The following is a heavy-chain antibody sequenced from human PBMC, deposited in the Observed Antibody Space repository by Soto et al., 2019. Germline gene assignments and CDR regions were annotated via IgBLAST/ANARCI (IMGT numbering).Heavy chain of an antibody. CDR1: GFTFSSYW. D-gene: IGHD1-1*01. CDR2: INSDGSST. V-gene: IGHV3-74*01. CDR3: ARGEPQISIYYYYYYMDV. J-gene: IGHJ6*03. Sequence: GGSLRLSCAASGFTFSSYWMHWVRQAPGKGLVWVSRINSDGSSTSYADSVKGRFTISRDNAKNTLYLQMNSLRAEDTAVYYCARGEPQISIYYYYYYMDVWGKGTTVTVSS.